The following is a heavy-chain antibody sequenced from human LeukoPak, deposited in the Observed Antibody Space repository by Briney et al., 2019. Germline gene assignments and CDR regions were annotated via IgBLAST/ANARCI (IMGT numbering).Heavy chain of an antibody. CDR1: GFTFNNYA. CDR2: IKQDGSEK. D-gene: IGHD1-26*01. V-gene: IGHV3-7*01. J-gene: IGHJ4*02. Sequence: PGGSLRLSCAASGFTFNNYAMTWVRQAPGKGLEWVANIKQDGSEKYYVDSVKGRFTISRDNAKNSLYLQMNSLRAEDTAVYYCERAYSGSYRTTLFYWGQGTLVTVTS. CDR3: ERAYSGSYRTTLFY.